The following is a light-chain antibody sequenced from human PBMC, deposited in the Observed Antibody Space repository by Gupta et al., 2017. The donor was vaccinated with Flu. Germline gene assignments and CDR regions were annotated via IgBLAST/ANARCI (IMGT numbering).Light chain of an antibody. V-gene: IGKV1-39*01. J-gene: IGKJ4*02. CDR3: HQGYSTPQT. Sequence: PSSLSASVGDRVTITCRASQSVSNFLNWYQQKPGKAPNLLIYAASTLQGGVPSRFSGSGSGTDFTLTIDSLQPEDFATYYCHQGYSTPQTFGRGTTVEIK. CDR1: QSVSNF. CDR2: AAS.